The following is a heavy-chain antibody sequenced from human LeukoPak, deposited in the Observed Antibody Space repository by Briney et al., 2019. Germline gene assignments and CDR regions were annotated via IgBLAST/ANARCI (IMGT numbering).Heavy chain of an antibody. CDR1: GGSFSGYY. D-gene: IGHD3-3*01. J-gene: IGHJ4*02. CDR3: ARVSYFWSGYYMFDY. Sequence: SETLSLTCAVYGGSFSGYYWSWIRQPPGEGLEWIGEINHSGSTNYNPSLKSRVTISVDTSKNQFSLKLSSVTAADTAVYYCARVSYFWSGYYMFDYWGQGTLVTVSS. V-gene: IGHV4-34*01. CDR2: INHSGST.